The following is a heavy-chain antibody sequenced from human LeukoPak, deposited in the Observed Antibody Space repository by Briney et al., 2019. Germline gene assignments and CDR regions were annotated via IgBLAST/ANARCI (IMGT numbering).Heavy chain of an antibody. D-gene: IGHD2-21*01. CDR1: GFTFSSHS. CDR2: ISSSGSTI. J-gene: IGHJ5*02. Sequence: GGSLRLSCAASGFTFSSHSMNWVRQAPGKGLEWVSYISSSGSTIYYADSVKGRFTISRDNSKNTLYLQMNSLRAEDTAVYYCARIRRFPNWFDPWGQGTLVTVSS. V-gene: IGHV3-48*01. CDR3: ARIRRFPNWFDP.